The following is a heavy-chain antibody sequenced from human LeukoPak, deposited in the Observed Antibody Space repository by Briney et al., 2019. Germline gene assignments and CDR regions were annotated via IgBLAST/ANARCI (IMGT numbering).Heavy chain of an antibody. D-gene: IGHD3-3*01. CDR2: IKGDGIST. CDR3: AKDHYWSIDY. CDR1: GFTFSSYA. Sequence: GGSLRLSCAASGFTFSSYAMSWVRHAPGQGLVWVSRIKGDGISTNYADSVKGRFTISRDIAKNTLYLQMNSLRAEDTGVYYCAKDHYWSIDYWGRGTLVTVSS. V-gene: IGHV3-74*01. J-gene: IGHJ4*02.